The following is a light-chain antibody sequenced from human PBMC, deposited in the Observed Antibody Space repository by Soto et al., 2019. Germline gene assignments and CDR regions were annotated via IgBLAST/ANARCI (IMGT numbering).Light chain of an antibody. CDR1: QIFLYSSNNKNY. CDR2: DAS. V-gene: IGKV4-1*01. CDR3: QQYGSSPIT. Sequence: IVMTHSPYSLAVSLGERAAINCKCSQIFLYSSNNKNYLAWYQQKPGLAPRLLIYDASSRATGIPDRFSGSGSGTDFTLTISRLEPEDFAVYYCQQYGSSPITFGQGARLEIK. J-gene: IGKJ5*01.